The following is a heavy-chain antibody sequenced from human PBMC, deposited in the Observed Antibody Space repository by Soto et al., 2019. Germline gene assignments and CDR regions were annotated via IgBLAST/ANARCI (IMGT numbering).Heavy chain of an antibody. D-gene: IGHD3-3*01. V-gene: IGHV4-59*01. Sequence: SETLSLTCTVSGGSISSYYWSWIRQPPGKGLEWIGYIYYSGSTNYNPSLKSRVTISVDTSKNQFSLKLSSVTAADTAVYYCARSLGFLEWLSHNYYFDYWGQGTLVTVSS. J-gene: IGHJ4*02. CDR3: ARSLGFLEWLSHNYYFDY. CDR2: IYYSGST. CDR1: GGSISSYY.